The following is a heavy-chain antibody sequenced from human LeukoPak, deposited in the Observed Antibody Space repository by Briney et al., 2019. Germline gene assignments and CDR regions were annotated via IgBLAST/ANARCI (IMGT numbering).Heavy chain of an antibody. CDR1: GGSFSSGTYY. CDR2: IYTSGIT. D-gene: IGHD6-6*01. J-gene: IGHJ5*02. CDR3: AKEDRLKYWFNP. Sequence: SQTLSFTCTVSGGSFSSGTYYWSWIRQPAGKGLEWIGRIYTSGITHYNPSLKSRVTISVDTSKNQFYLNLTSVTAADSAVYYCAKEDRLKYWFNPWGQGTLVTVSS. V-gene: IGHV4-61*02.